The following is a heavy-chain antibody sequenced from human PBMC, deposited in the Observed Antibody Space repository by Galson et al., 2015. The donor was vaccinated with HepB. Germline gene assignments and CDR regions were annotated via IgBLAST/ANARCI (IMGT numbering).Heavy chain of an antibody. V-gene: IGHV1-3*01. CDR1: GYTFTSYA. CDR3: ARDIDCTNGVCYISPQLDY. CDR2: INAGNGNT. Sequence: SVKVSCKASGYTFTSYATHWVRQAPGQRLEWMGWINAGNGNTKYSQKFQGRVTITRNTSASTAYMELSSLRSEDTAVYYCARDIDCTNGVCYISPQLDYWGQGTLVTVSS. D-gene: IGHD2-8*01. J-gene: IGHJ4*02.